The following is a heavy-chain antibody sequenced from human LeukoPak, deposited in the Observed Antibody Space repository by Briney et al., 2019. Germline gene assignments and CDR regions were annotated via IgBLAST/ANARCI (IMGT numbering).Heavy chain of an antibody. D-gene: IGHD4-23*01. Sequence: SETLSLTCTVSGGSISNGDHYWSWIRQHPGKGLEWIGYIYYSGSTYYNPSLKSRVTISVDTSKNQFSLKLSSVTAADTAVYYCARDLSAYGGNSADGYFDLWGRGTLVTVSS. CDR2: IYYSGST. V-gene: IGHV4-31*03. J-gene: IGHJ2*01. CDR3: ARDLSAYGGNSADGYFDL. CDR1: GGSISNGDHY.